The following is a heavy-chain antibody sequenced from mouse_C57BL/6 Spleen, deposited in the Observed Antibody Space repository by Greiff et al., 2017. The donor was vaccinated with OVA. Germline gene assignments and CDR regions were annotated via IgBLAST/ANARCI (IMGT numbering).Heavy chain of an antibody. V-gene: IGHV1-4*01. J-gene: IGHJ4*01. D-gene: IGHD3-1*01. CDR2: INPSSGYT. CDR1: GYTFTSYT. CDR3: ARSGSLYAMDY. Sequence: QVQLKESGAELARPGASVKMSCKASGYTFTSYTMHWVKQRPGQGLEWIGYINPSSGYTKYSQKFKDKATLTADKSSSTAYMQLSSLTSEDSAVYYCARSGSLYAMDYWGQGTSVTVSS.